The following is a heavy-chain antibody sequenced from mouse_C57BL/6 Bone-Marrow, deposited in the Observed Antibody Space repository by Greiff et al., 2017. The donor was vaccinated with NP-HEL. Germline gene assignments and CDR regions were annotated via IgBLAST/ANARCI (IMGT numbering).Heavy chain of an antibody. CDR2: ISSGGDYI. CDR1: GFTFSSYA. J-gene: IGHJ1*03. Sequence: EVQGVESGEGLVKPGGSLKLSCAASGFTFSSYAMSWVRQTPEKRLEWVAYISSGGDYIYYADTVKGRFTVSRDNARNTLYLQMSSLKSEDTAMYYCTRGGYWHFDVWGTGTTVTVSS. CDR3: TRGGYWHFDV. V-gene: IGHV5-9-1*02.